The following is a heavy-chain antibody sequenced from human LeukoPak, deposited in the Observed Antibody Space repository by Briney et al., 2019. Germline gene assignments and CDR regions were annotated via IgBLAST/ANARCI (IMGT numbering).Heavy chain of an antibody. V-gene: IGHV1-69*05. D-gene: IGHD6-13*01. CDR2: IIPIFGTA. CDR3: AFTTGIAAAGPRWFDP. Sequence: SVKVSCKASGGTFSSYAISWVRQAPGQGLEWMGGIIPIFGTANYAQRFQGRVTITTDESTSTAYMELSSLRSEDTAVYYCAFTTGIAAAGPRWFDPWGQGTLVIVSS. CDR1: GGTFSSYA. J-gene: IGHJ5*02.